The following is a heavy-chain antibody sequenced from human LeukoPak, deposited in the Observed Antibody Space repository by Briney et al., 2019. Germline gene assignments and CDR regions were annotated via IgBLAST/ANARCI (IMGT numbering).Heavy chain of an antibody. V-gene: IGHV3-30*04. CDR1: GFTFSSYA. D-gene: IGHD1-26*01. Sequence: PGGSLRLSCAASGFTFSSYATHWVRQAPGKGLEWVTFISSDGSNKYYADSVKGRFSISRDNSKNTLYLQMNSLRREDTAVYYCARGRRTLIVGATRNAFDVWGQGTIVTVSS. CDR2: ISSDGSNK. J-gene: IGHJ3*01. CDR3: ARGRRTLIVGATRNAFDV.